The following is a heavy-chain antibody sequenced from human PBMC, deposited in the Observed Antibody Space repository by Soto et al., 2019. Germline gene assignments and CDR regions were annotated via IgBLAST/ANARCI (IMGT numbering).Heavy chain of an antibody. CDR2: MNPNSGNT. CDR1: GYTFTSYD. V-gene: IGHV1-8*01. Sequence: QVQLVQSGAEVKKPGASVKVSCKASGYTFTSYDINWVRQATGQGLEWMGWMNPNSGNTGYAQKFQGRVTMTRNTSISTAYMELSSLRSEDSDVYYCALMRKGDILTGYYGLDYWGLGTLVTDSS. D-gene: IGHD3-9*01. CDR3: ALMRKGDILTGYYGLDY. J-gene: IGHJ4*02.